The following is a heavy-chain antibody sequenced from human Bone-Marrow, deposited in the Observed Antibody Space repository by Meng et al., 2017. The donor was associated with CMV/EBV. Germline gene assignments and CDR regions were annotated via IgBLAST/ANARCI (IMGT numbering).Heavy chain of an antibody. CDR1: GFTFSSYA. Sequence: GESLKISCAASGFTFSSYAMHWVRQAPGKGLEWVAVISYDGSNKYYADSVKGRFTISRDNSKNTLYLQMNSLRAEDTAVYYCARDPGSSSWYYFDYWGQGTRVTGSS. V-gene: IGHV3-30*04. J-gene: IGHJ4*02. CDR2: ISYDGSNK. CDR3: ARDPGSSSWYYFDY. D-gene: IGHD6-13*01.